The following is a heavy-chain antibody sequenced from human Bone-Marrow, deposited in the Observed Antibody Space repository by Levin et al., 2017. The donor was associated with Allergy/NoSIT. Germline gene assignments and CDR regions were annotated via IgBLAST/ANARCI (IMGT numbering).Heavy chain of an antibody. V-gene: IGHV1-8*01. CDR1: GYTFSSYD. D-gene: IGHD6-13*01. J-gene: IGHJ5*02. Sequence: GESLKISCTASGYTFSSYDIMWARQATGQGLEWVGWMNPNNGNAGYAQKFQGRVIMTRDTSISTAYMELSSLRSEDTAVYYCARGGAVAGHNWFDPWGQGTLVTVSS. CDR2: MNPNNGNA. CDR3: ARGGAVAGHNWFDP.